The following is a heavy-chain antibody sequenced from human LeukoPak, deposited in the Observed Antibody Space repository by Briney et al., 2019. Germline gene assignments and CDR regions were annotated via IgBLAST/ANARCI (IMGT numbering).Heavy chain of an antibody. CDR1: GFTFSSYA. D-gene: IGHD2/OR15-2a*01. J-gene: IGHJ4*02. Sequence: GGSLRLSCAASGFTFSSYAMTWVRQAPGKGLEWVSSISVNGGTTYYADSVKGRFTISRDSSKNTLYLQMNSLRAEDTAVYYCAKTIGPPYYFDYWGQGTLVTVSS. CDR2: ISVNGGTT. CDR3: AKTIGPPYYFDY. V-gene: IGHV3-23*01.